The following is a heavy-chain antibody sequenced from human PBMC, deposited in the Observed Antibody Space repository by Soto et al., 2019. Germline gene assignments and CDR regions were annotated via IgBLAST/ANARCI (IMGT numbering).Heavy chain of an antibody. Sequence: SETLSLTCTVSGGPIKIGGYYWSWIRQFPGKGSEWIGYSYYSGYTHYNPSLKSRVTISVDTSKNQFSLKLSSVTAADTAVYYCARVLSSSHSDYWGQGTLVNVSS. D-gene: IGHD6-6*01. J-gene: IGHJ4*02. CDR2: SYYSGYT. CDR1: GGPIKIGGYY. V-gene: IGHV4-31*02. CDR3: ARVLSSSHSDY.